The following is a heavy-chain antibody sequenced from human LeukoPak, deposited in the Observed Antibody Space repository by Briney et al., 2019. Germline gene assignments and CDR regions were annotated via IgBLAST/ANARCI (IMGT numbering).Heavy chain of an antibody. V-gene: IGHV4-31*03. D-gene: IGHD3-10*01. CDR2: IYYSGST. CDR3: ARDRRAGDRGWFDP. CDR1: VGSISSGGYY. J-gene: IGHJ5*02. Sequence: SETLSLTCTVSVGSISSGGYYWSWIRQHPGKGLEWIGYIYYSGSTYYNPSLKSRVTISSDTSKNQFSLKLSSVTAADTAVYYCARDRRAGDRGWFDPWGQGTLVTVSS.